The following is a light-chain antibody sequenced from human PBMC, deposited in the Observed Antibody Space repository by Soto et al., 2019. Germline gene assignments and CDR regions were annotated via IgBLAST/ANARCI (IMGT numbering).Light chain of an antibody. J-gene: IGKJ4*01. V-gene: IGKV3-15*01. CDR1: QSVSSN. CDR2: GAS. CDR3: QQYNNWPLT. Sequence: EIVMTQSAATLSVSPVERATLSCRASQSVSSNLAWYQQKRGQAPRLLIYGASTRATGIPARFSGSGSGTEFTLTISSLQSEDFAVYYCQQYNNWPLTFGGGTKVDI.